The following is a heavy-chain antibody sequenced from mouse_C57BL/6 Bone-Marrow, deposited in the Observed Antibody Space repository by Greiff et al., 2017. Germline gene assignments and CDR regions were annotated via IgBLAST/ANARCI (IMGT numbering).Heavy chain of an antibody. V-gene: IGHV14-4*01. Sequence: EVQLQQSGAELVRPGASVKLSCTASGFNIKDDYIHWVKQRPEQGLEWIGWIDPEIGDTEYASKFQGTATITSDTSSKTAYLQLSSLTSEDTAVYYCSSFDGNYFDFWGQGTPLTVAS. D-gene: IGHD2-3*01. CDR1: GFNIKDDY. J-gene: IGHJ2*01. CDR3: SSFDGNYFDF. CDR2: IDPEIGDT.